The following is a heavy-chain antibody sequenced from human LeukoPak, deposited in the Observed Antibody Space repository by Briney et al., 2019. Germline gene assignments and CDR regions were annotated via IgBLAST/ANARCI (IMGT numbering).Heavy chain of an antibody. CDR2: INACNGDT. J-gene: IGHJ4*02. CDR3: ARDDCGDTCYPGGY. V-gene: IGHV1-3*01. CDR1: GYTFTNYG. Sequence: ASVKVSCKASGYTFTNYGLDWVRHGPGQRPGLMGLINACNGDTKYSQNFQGRVTITRDTSAGTAYMELSSLTSEDTALYYCARDDCGDTCYPGGYWGQGTLVTVSS. D-gene: IGHD2-21*01.